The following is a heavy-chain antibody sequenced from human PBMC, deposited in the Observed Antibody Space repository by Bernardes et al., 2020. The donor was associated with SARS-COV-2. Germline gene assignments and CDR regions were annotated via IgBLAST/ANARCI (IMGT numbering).Heavy chain of an antibody. CDR3: AAGPNWFDH. CDR2: IDVDGGGT. V-gene: IGHV1-58*01. Sequence: SVKVSCEASGITFTSSAVQWVRQARGQRLEWMGWIDVDGGGTNYAQKFQERVTITWDVSTRTAYMDLSSLRSEDTAVYYLAAGPNWFDHWGQGTLLTVSS. J-gene: IGHJ5*02. CDR1: GITFTSSA.